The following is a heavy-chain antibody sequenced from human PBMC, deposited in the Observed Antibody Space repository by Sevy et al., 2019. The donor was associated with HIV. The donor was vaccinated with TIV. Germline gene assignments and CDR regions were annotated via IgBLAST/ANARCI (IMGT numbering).Heavy chain of an antibody. CDR2: IKSKTDGGTT. Sequence: GGSLRLSCAASGFTFSNAWMSWVRQAPGKGLEWVGRIKSKTDGGTTDYAAPVKGRFTISRDVSKNTLYLQMNSLKTEDTAVYYCTTEFDSSGYCIYWGQGTLVTVSS. CDR3: TTEFDSSGYCIY. CDR1: GFTFSNAW. V-gene: IGHV3-15*01. D-gene: IGHD3-22*01. J-gene: IGHJ4*02.